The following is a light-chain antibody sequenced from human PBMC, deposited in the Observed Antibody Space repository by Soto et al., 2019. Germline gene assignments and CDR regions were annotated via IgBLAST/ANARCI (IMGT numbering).Light chain of an antibody. Sequence: DIVLTQTPLSSPVTLGQPASISCRSSQSLVHSDGNTYFNWLQQRPGQPPRLLIYKISKRFPGVQDRFSGSGAGTDFTRGISGVEAEDVGVYYCMHATHSLTFGRGTKLEIK. CDR1: QSLVHSDGNTY. CDR2: KIS. J-gene: IGKJ2*01. CDR3: MHATHSLT. V-gene: IGKV2-24*01.